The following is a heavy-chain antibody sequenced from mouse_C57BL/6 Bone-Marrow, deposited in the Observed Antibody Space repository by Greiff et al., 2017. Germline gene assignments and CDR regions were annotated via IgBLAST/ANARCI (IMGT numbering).Heavy chain of an antibody. J-gene: IGHJ2*01. Sequence: QVHVKPPGAELVKPGASVKMSCKASGYTFTSYWITWVKQRPGQGLEWIGDIYPGSGSTNYNEKFKSKATLTVDTSSSTAYMQLSSLTSEDSAVYYCASTVGFDYWGQGTTLTVSS. CDR3: ASTVGFDY. CDR1: GYTFTSYW. CDR2: IYPGSGST. V-gene: IGHV1-55*01.